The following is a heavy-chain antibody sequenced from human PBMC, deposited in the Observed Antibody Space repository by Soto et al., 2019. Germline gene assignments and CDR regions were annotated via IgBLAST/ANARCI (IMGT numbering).Heavy chain of an antibody. CDR1: GFTFSSYA. CDR3: AKSRRGYGSSGYDY. Sequence: HPGGSLRLSCGASGFTFSSYAMNWVRQSPGKGLKWVSAISGSGGSTYYADSVKGRFSISRDNSKNTLYLQMNSLRAEDTAVYYCAKSRRGYGSSGYDYWGPGTLVTVSS. V-gene: IGHV3-23*01. CDR2: ISGSGGST. J-gene: IGHJ4*02. D-gene: IGHD3-22*01.